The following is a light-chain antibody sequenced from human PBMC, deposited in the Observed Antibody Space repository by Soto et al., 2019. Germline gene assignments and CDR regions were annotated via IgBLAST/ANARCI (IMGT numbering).Light chain of an antibody. CDR1: QSVSSN. V-gene: IGKV3-15*01. CDR2: VAS. J-gene: IGKJ4*01. CDR3: QQYNVWPLT. Sequence: EIVMTQSPATLSVSPGERATLSCRASQSVSSNLAWYQQKHGQTPKLLIYVASTRATGSPARFSGSGSGTKFTLTISSLQSEDFAVYYCQQYNVWPLTFGGGTKVEFK.